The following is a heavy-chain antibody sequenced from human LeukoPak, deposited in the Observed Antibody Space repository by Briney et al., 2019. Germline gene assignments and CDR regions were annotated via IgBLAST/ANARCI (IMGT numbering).Heavy chain of an antibody. CDR2: IKQDGSEK. V-gene: IGHV3-7*03. CDR1: GFTFCSYW. J-gene: IGHJ5*02. CDR3: ARRLRYFDWLLYDLDWFDP. D-gene: IGHD3-9*01. Sequence: GGSLGLSCAASGFTFCSYWMSWVRQAPGKGPEGVANIKQDGSEKYYVDSVKGRFTISRDNAKNSLYLQMNSLRAEDTAVYYCARRLRYFDWLLYDLDWFDPWGQGTLVTVSS.